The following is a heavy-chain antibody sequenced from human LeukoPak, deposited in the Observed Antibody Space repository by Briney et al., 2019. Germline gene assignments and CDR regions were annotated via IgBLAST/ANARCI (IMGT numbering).Heavy chain of an antibody. CDR2: IGTAGDT. V-gene: IGHV3-13*01. CDR1: GFTFSSYD. Sequence: GGSLRLSCAASGFTFSSYDMHWVRQATGKGLEWVSAIGTAGDTYYPGSVKGRFTISRENAKNSLYLQMNSLRAEDTAVYYCARVSSKPGGDYGMDVWGQGTTVTVSS. D-gene: IGHD3-16*01. J-gene: IGHJ6*02. CDR3: ARVSSKPGGDYGMDV.